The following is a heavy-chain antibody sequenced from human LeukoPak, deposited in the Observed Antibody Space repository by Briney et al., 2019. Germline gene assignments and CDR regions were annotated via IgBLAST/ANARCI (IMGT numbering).Heavy chain of an antibody. J-gene: IGHJ3*02. CDR1: GYAISSGYY. D-gene: IGHD3-10*01. CDR3: ARQVYYGSGSYSNDAFDI. V-gene: IGHV4-38-2*01. Sequence: PSETLSLTCAVSGYAISSGYYWGWIRQPPGKGLEWIGRIYHSGSTYYNPSLKSRVTISVDTSKNQFSLKLSSVTAADTAVYYCARQVYYGSGSYSNDAFDIWGQGTMVTVSS. CDR2: IYHSGST.